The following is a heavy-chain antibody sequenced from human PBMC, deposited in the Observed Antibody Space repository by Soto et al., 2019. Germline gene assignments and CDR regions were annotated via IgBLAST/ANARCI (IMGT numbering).Heavy chain of an antibody. CDR2: IIPTLGIT. Sequence: SVKVSCKASGGTFSSYTFSWVRQAPGQGLEWMGRIIPTLGITNYAQKIQGRVTIIADKSTNTAYMELSSLRSEDTAVYYCARSAIFGVNYYMDVWGKGTTVTVSS. D-gene: IGHD3-3*01. CDR3: ARSAIFGVNYYMDV. V-gene: IGHV1-69*02. J-gene: IGHJ6*03. CDR1: GGTFSSYT.